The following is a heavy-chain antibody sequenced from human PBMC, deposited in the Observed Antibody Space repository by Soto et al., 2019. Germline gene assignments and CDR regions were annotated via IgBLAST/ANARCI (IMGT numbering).Heavy chain of an antibody. V-gene: IGHV3-30-3*01. D-gene: IGHD2-21*02. J-gene: IGHJ4*02. CDR3: ASAPSHIVVVTAILAY. CDR1: GFTFSSYA. Sequence: QVQLVESGGGVVQPGRSLRLSCAASGFTFSSYAMHWVRQAPGKGLEWVAVISYDGSNKYYADSVKGRFTISRDNSKNTLYLQMNSLRAEETGVYYCASAPSHIVVVTAILAYWGQGTLVTVSS. CDR2: ISYDGSNK.